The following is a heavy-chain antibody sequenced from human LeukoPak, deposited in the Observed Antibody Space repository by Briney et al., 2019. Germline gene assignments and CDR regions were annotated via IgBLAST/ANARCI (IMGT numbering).Heavy chain of an antibody. J-gene: IGHJ5*02. D-gene: IGHD5-18*01. Sequence: GGSLRLSCAASGFTFSSYSMNWVRQAPGKGLEWVSSISSSSSYIYYADSVKGRFTISRDNAKNSLYLQMNSLRAEDTAVYYCARTLERGYSYGYGDLWFDPWGQGTLVTVSS. CDR1: GFTFSSYS. CDR2: ISSSSSYI. V-gene: IGHV3-21*01. CDR3: ARTLERGYSYGYGDLWFDP.